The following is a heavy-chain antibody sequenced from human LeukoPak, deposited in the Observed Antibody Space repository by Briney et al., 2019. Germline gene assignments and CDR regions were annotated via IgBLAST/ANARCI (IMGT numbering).Heavy chain of an antibody. Sequence: PSETLSLTCAVYGGSFSGYYWSWIRQPPGKGLEWIGEINHSGSTYYNPSLKSRVTISVDTSNNQFSLKVSSVTAADTAVYYCARSTEPYDYWGQGTLVTVSS. CDR3: ARSTEPYDY. J-gene: IGHJ4*02. D-gene: IGHD1-14*01. V-gene: IGHV4-34*01. CDR1: GGSFSGYY. CDR2: INHSGST.